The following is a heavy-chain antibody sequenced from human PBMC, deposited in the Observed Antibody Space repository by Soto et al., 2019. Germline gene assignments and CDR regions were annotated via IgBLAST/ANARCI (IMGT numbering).Heavy chain of an antibody. D-gene: IGHD2-8*01. CDR2: MSYDGSNK. J-gene: IGHJ1*01. CDR3: ARDRCTNGVCYTGDFQH. V-gene: IGHV3-30*04. Sequence: GSLRLSCAASGFTFSSYAVEWVRQAPGKGLEWVAIMSYDGSNKYYADSVKGRFTISRDNAKNSLYLQMNSLRDEDTAVYYCARDRCTNGVCYTGDFQHWGQGTLVTVSS. CDR1: GFTFSSYA.